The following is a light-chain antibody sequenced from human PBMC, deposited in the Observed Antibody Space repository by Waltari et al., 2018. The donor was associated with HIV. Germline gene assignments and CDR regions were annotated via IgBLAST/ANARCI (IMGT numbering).Light chain of an antibody. V-gene: IGKV3-20*01. CDR2: AAS. Sequence: EIVLTQSPGTLSLSPGERATLSCRASQSVTSNYLAWYQQKPGQAPRLLIFAASSRATGIPDRISGSGSGTDFSLTISRLEPEDFAVYYCQQYDSSPLTFGGGTKVEIK. CDR1: QSVTSNY. CDR3: QQYDSSPLT. J-gene: IGKJ4*01.